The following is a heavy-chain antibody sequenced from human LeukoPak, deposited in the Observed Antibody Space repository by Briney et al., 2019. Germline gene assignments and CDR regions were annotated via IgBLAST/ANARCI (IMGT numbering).Heavy chain of an antibody. V-gene: IGHV3-23*01. CDR2: ISGSGAST. D-gene: IGHD3-3*01. Sequence: GGSLRLSCLTSGFTFSTNAMSWVRQAPGKGLEWISGISGSGASTYYADSVTGRFTVSRDSSKNTLYLQMNSLRAEDTAVYYCAKSGYYGFYFDYWGQGTLVTVSS. CDR1: GFTFSTNA. CDR3: AKSGYYGFYFDY. J-gene: IGHJ4*02.